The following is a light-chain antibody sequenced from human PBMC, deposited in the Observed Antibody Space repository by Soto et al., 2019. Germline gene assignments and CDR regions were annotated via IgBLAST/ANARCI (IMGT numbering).Light chain of an antibody. CDR1: QRFSGTS. V-gene: IGKV3-20*01. CDR2: GVS. J-gene: IGKJ1*01. CDR3: HQYDNSLWT. Sequence: IVLTQSPGTVSLSPGERATLPCRASQRFSGTSLAWYQQKPGQAPRLLIYGVSNRATGIPDRFSGSGSGTDFTLTISRLEPEDFAVYYCHQYDNSLWTFGQGTKV.